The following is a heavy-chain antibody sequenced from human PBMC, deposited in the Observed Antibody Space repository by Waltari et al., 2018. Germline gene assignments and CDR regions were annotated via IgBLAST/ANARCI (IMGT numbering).Heavy chain of an antibody. V-gene: IGHV4-4*02. CDR3: ASRAVAGNNFDY. J-gene: IGHJ4*02. CDR1: GGSIYINNW. Sequence: QVQLQESGPGLVKPLGTLSLTCAVSGGSIYINNWGSWVRQAPGKGRDGFGEIYHTGSTNYNPALKSRVTISVDKSRNHFSLNLTSVTVADTALYYCASRAVAGNNFDYWGQGRLVTVSS. D-gene: IGHD6-19*01. CDR2: IYHTGST.